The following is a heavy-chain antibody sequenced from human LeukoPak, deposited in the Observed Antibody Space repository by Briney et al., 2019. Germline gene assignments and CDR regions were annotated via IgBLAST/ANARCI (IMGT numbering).Heavy chain of an antibody. Sequence: GGSLRLSCAASGFTFSSYSMNWVRQAPGKGLEWVSSIGSSSSYIYYADSVKGRFTISRDNAKNSLYLQMNSLRAEDTAVYYCAREGGGDAFDIWGQGTMVTVSS. CDR3: AREGGGDAFDI. CDR1: GFTFSSYS. CDR2: IGSSSSYI. J-gene: IGHJ3*02. V-gene: IGHV3-21*01. D-gene: IGHD2-15*01.